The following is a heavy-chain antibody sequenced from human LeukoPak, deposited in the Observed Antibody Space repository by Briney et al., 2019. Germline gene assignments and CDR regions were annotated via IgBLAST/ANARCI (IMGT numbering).Heavy chain of an antibody. CDR1: GGSISSYY. D-gene: IGHD4-17*01. J-gene: IGHJ4*02. CDR3: ARMAPYGDYLHDY. Sequence: SGTLSLTCTVSGGSISSYYWSWIRQPPGKELEYIGYIYYSGSTNYNPSLKSRVTISVDTSKNQFSLKLSSVTAADTAMYYCARMAPYGDYLHDYWGQGTLITVSS. CDR2: IYYSGST. V-gene: IGHV4-59*01.